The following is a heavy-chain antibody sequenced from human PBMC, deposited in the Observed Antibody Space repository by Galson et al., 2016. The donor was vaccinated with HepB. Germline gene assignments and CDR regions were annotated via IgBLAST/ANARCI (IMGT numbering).Heavy chain of an antibody. CDR1: GFSATSIGVS. J-gene: IGHJ1*01. D-gene: IGHD3/OR15-3a*01. V-gene: IGHV2-5*02. Sequence: PALVKPTQTLTLTCTFSGFSATSIGVSVGWVRQPPGKALEWLALVYWDDDKRYSPALKNRLTITKDTSKNQVVLTLSNVEPLDTATYYCAHEDIGSIGRAGLDFWGQGTLVTVSS. CDR3: AHEDIGSIGRAGLDF. CDR2: VYWDDDK.